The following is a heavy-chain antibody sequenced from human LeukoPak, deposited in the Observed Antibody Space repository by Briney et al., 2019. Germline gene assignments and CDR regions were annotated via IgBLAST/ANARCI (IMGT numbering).Heavy chain of an antibody. CDR2: ISGSGSNT. J-gene: IGHJ6*02. V-gene: IGHV3-23*01. CDR1: GFTFSSYG. D-gene: IGHD2-21*01. Sequence: GGSLTLSCAASGFTFSSYGMSWVRQAPGRGLEWVSGISGSGSNTDYADSVKGRFTISRDNSKNTLYLQMNSLRAEDTALYYCAKALASNPYYGLDVWGQGNTVTVSS. CDR3: AKALASNPYYGLDV.